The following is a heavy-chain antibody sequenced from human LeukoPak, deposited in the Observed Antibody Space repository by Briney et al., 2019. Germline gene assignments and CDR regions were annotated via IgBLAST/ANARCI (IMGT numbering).Heavy chain of an antibody. CDR3: ARLNNEFWY. J-gene: IGHJ4*02. D-gene: IGHD3-3*01. CDR1: GGSISGYY. V-gene: IGHV4-59*05. Sequence: SETLSLTCTVSGGSISGYYWSWIRQPPGKGLEWIGSVYYSGSTYSNPSLKSRVTISVDTSKNQFSLKLSSVTAADTAVYYCARLNNEFWYWGPGTLVTVSS. CDR2: VYYSGST.